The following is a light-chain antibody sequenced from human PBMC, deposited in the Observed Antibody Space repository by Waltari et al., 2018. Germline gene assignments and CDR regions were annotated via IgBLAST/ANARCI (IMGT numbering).Light chain of an antibody. V-gene: IGLV2-23*01. CDR1: TSTFGSYAL. Sequence: QSALTQPASVSGSPGQSITISCTGTTSTFGSYALVSWYQQHPDKAPKLMVYEGTKRPPGISTRFSGAKACNTASLTSSGLQAEDDAYYYCCSDAGNTVWVFGGGTKLTVL. CDR2: EGT. J-gene: IGLJ3*02. CDR3: CSDAGNTVWV.